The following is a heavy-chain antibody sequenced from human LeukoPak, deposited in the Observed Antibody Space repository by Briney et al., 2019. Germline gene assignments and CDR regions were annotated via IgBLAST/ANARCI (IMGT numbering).Heavy chain of an antibody. Sequence: GESLKISCKGSGYSFTSYWIGWVRQMPGKGREWMGIIYPGDSDTRYSPSFQGQVTISADKSISTAYLQWSSLKASDTAMYYCARLPYNSSWGHYYYYYMDVWGKGTTVTISS. J-gene: IGHJ6*03. CDR3: ARLPYNSSWGHYYYYYMDV. D-gene: IGHD6-13*01. CDR1: GYSFTSYW. V-gene: IGHV5-51*01. CDR2: IYPGDSDT.